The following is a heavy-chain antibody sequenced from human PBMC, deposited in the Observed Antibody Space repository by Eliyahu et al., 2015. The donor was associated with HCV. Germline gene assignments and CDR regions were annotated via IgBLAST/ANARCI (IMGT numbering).Heavy chain of an antibody. V-gene: IGHV1-3*01. CDR3: ALYSGSYPRDAFDI. Sequence: QVQLVQSGAEVKKPGASVKVSCKASGYTFTSYAMHWVRQAPGQRLEWMGWINAGNGNTKYSQKFQGRVTITRDTSASTAYMELSSLRSEDTAVYYCALYSGSYPRDAFDIWGQGTMVTVSS. CDR1: GYTFTSYA. D-gene: IGHD1-26*01. CDR2: INAGNGNT. J-gene: IGHJ3*02.